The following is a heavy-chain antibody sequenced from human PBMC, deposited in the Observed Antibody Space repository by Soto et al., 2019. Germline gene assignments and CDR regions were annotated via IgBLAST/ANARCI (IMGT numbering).Heavy chain of an antibody. D-gene: IGHD2-2*01. Sequence: QVQLQESGPGLVKPSQTLSLTCTVSGGSISSGDYYWSWIRQPPGKGLEWIGYIDYSGSTYYNPSLKSRVTISVDTSKNQFSLKLSSVTAADTAVYYCARGAQYCSSTSCTHPLDYWGQGTLVTVSS. CDR1: GGSISSGDYY. V-gene: IGHV4-30-4*01. CDR3: ARGAQYCSSTSCTHPLDY. J-gene: IGHJ4*02. CDR2: IDYSGST.